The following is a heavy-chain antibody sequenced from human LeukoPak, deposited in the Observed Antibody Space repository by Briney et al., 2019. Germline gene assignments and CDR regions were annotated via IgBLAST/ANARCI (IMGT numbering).Heavy chain of an antibody. J-gene: IGHJ4*02. CDR3: ATLYYYDSSGYYYGSVPYYFDY. CDR1: GFTFSSYA. CDR2: ISGSGGST. D-gene: IGHD3-22*01. V-gene: IGHV3-23*01. Sequence: GGSLRLSCAASGFTFSSYAMSWVRQAPGKGLEWVSAISGSGGSTYYADSVKGRFTISRDNSKNTLYLQMNSLRAEDTAVYYCATLYYYDSSGYYYGSVPYYFDYWGQGTLVTVSS.